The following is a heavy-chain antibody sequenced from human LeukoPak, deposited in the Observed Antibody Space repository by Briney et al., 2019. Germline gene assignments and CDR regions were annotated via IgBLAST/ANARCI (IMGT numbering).Heavy chain of an antibody. J-gene: IGHJ6*03. Sequence: GGCLRLSCAASEFTFSSYGMSWVRQAPGKGLEGVSSISGSGGSTQYADSVQVRFAISRDNSKNTLYLQMNSLRVEDTAVYFCARVQQQWPIYYMDVWGKGTTVTVSS. CDR1: EFTFSSYG. CDR3: ARVQQQWPIYYMDV. D-gene: IGHD6-19*01. V-gene: IGHV3-23*01. CDR2: ISGSGGST.